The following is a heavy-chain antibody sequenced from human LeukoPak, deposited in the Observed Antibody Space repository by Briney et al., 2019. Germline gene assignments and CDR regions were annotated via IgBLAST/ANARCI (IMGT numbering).Heavy chain of an antibody. CDR3: AADPALGYCSGGSCYPRPDDAFDI. J-gene: IGHJ3*02. Sequence: ASVKVSCKASGFTFTSSAMQWVRQARGQRLEGIGWIVVGSGNTNYAQKFQERVTITRDMSTSTAYMELCSLRSEDTAVYYCAADPALGYCSGGSCYPRPDDAFDIWGQGTMVTVSS. V-gene: IGHV1-58*02. CDR2: IVVGSGNT. D-gene: IGHD2-15*01. CDR1: GFTFTSSA.